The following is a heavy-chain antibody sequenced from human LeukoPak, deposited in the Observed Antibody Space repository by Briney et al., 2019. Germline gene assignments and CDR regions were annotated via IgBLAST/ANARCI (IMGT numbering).Heavy chain of an antibody. Sequence: GGSLRLSCAASGFTFSSYEMNWVRQAPGKGLEWVSRINSDGSSTSYADSVKGRFTISRDNAKNTLYLQMNSLRAEDTAVYYCAREGIAAAGYAFDIWGQGTMVTVSS. CDR3: AREGIAAAGYAFDI. CDR2: INSDGSST. CDR1: GFTFSSYE. D-gene: IGHD6-13*01. V-gene: IGHV3-74*01. J-gene: IGHJ3*02.